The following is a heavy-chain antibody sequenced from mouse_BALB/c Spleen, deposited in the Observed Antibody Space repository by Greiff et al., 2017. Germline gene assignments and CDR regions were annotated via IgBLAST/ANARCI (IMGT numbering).Heavy chain of an antibody. Sequence: EVQLQQSGPGLVKPSQSLSLTCTVTGYSITSDYAWNWIRQFPGNKLEWMGYISYSGSTSYNPSLKSRISITRDTSKNQFFLQLNSVTTEDTATYYCARGDYGNYYYAMDYWGQGTSVTVSS. V-gene: IGHV3-2*02. CDR2: ISYSGST. CDR1: GYSITSDYA. J-gene: IGHJ4*01. CDR3: ARGDYGNYYYAMDY. D-gene: IGHD2-1*01.